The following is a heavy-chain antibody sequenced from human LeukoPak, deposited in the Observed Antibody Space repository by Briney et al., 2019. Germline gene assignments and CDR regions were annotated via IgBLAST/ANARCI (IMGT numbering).Heavy chain of an antibody. Sequence: GGTLRLSCAASGFTFSNYEMNWVRQAPGKGLEWVSYISTDGTKTYYPGSVKGRFPISRDNAKNSLYLQMNSLRADDTAVYYCARETIDCGGDCYDYWGQGTLATVSS. D-gene: IGHD2-21*01. V-gene: IGHV3-48*03. CDR1: GFTFSNYE. J-gene: IGHJ4*02. CDR2: ISTDGTKT. CDR3: ARETIDCGGDCYDY.